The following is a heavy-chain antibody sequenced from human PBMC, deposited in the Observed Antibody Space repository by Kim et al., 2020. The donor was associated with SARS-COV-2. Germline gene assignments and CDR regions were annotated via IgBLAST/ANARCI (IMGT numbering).Heavy chain of an antibody. CDR2: IIPIFGTA. V-gene: IGHV1-69*13. D-gene: IGHD4-4*01. J-gene: IGHJ6*02. Sequence: SVKVSCKASGGTFSSYAISWVRQAPGQGLEWMGGIIPIFGTANYAQKFQGRVTITADESTSTAYMELSSLRSEDTAVYYCARERSPPFNYLSSPLTNYYYGMDVWGQGTTVTVSS. CDR3: ARERSPPFNYLSSPLTNYYYGMDV. CDR1: GGTFSSYA.